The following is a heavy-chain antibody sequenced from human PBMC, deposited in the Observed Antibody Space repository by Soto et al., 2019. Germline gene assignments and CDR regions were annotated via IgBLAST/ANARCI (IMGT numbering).Heavy chain of an antibody. CDR2: IYSGGST. D-gene: IGHD6-19*01. CDR1: GFTVSSNY. J-gene: IGHJ5*02. CDR3: ARDHSSGWNNWFDP. Sequence: GGSLRLSCAASGFTVSSNYMSWVRQAPGKGLEWVSVIYSGGSTYYADSVKGRFTISRDNSKNTLYLQMNSLRAEDTAVYYCARDHSSGWNNWFDPWGQGTLVTVSS. V-gene: IGHV3-66*01.